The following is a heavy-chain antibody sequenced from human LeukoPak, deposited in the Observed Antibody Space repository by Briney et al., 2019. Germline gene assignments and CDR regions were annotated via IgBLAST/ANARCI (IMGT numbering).Heavy chain of an antibody. V-gene: IGHV4-38-2*02. Sequence: PSETLSLTCTVSGYSISRGYSWGWIRQPPGKGLEWIGNIYHNGSTNYSPSLKSRVTISVDTSKNQFSLKLSSVTAADTAVYFCARGMAVAYDYNWFDPWGQGTLVTVSS. J-gene: IGHJ5*02. D-gene: IGHD5-12*01. CDR1: GYSISRGYS. CDR3: ARGMAVAYDYNWFDP. CDR2: IYHNGST.